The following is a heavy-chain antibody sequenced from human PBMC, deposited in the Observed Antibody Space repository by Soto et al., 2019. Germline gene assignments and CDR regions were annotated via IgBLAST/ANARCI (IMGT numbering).Heavy chain of an antibody. CDR2: IYYSGST. V-gene: IGHV4-39*01. J-gene: IGHJ4*02. D-gene: IGHD6-13*01. Sequence: SETLSLTCTVSGGSISSSSYYWGWIRQPPGKGLEWIGSIYYSGSTYYNPSLKSRVTISVDTSKNQFSLKLSSVTAADTAVYYCARPRGAAAPSYFDYWGQGTLVTVSS. CDR1: GGSISSSSYY. CDR3: ARPRGAAAPSYFDY.